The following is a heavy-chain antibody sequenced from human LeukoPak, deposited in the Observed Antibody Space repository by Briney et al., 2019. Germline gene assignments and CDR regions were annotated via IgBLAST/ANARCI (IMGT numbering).Heavy chain of an antibody. V-gene: IGHV3-21*06. CDR2: ISRCSSSI. CDR3: ARDPDSSGWYYFDY. D-gene: IGHD6-19*01. Sequence: GGSLRLSCAVSGFTFSGHCMRWVSQPPGKGLEWVSFISRCSSSIYYADAVKGRFTISRDKANNSLYLQMNSLRAEDTAVYYCARDPDSSGWYYFDYWGQGSLVTVSS. CDR1: GFTFSGHC. J-gene: IGHJ4*02.